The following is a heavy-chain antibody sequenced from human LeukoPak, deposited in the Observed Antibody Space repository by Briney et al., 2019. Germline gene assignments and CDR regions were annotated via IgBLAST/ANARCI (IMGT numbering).Heavy chain of an antibody. V-gene: IGHV3-7*01. D-gene: IGHD6-13*01. CDR1: GFTFSSYW. CDR2: IKQDGSEK. Sequence: GGSLRLSCAASGFTFSSYWMSWVRQAPGKGLEWVANIKQDGSEKYYVDSVKGRFTISRDNAKNSLYLQMNSLRAEDTAVYYCARVNSYSSSWYSDYYYYMDVWGKGTTVTVSS. CDR3: ARVNSYSSSWYSDYYYYMDV. J-gene: IGHJ6*03.